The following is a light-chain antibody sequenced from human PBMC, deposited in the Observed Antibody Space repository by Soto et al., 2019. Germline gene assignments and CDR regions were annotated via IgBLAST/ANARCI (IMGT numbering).Light chain of an antibody. CDR1: QGINNY. J-gene: IGKJ1*01. CDR2: AAS. Sequence: DIQMTQSPSSLSASVGDSVTITCRASQGINNYLAWFQQKPGKVPVLLIYAASTLKPGVPSRFSGSGAGTDFTLTISSLQPEDFATYYCQKYDSAPRTFSQGTKVEIK. V-gene: IGKV1-27*01. CDR3: QKYDSAPRT.